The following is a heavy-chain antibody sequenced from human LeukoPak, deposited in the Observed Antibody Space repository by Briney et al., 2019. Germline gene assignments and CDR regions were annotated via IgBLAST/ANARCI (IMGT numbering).Heavy chain of an antibody. V-gene: IGHV1-69*05. CDR3: ATNPMTGYHLGDHFYFYMAV. J-gene: IGHJ6*03. Sequence: KVSCKASGVTFSSYAISWVRQAPGQGLEWIGGLRPVFGPINSAQKFQDRVTLTKDDSTTTAYMELRSLRPEDTAVYYCATNPMTGYHLGDHFYFYMAVWGKGTTVTVS. CDR2: LRPVFGPI. CDR1: GVTFSSYA. D-gene: IGHD1-20*01.